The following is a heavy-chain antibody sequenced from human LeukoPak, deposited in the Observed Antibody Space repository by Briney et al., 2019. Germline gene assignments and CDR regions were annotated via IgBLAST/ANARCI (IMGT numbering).Heavy chain of an antibody. CDR2: IRDHGSNK. CDR3: ARDIHDYMDV. V-gene: IGHV3-30*02. Sequence: GGSLRLSCAASGFTFSGYSMNWVRQAPGKGLEWVAFIRDHGSNKYYADSVKGRFTISRDDSKNTAYLQMNSLRAEDTAVYYCARDIHDYMDVWGKGTTVTISS. CDR1: GFTFSGYS. J-gene: IGHJ6*03.